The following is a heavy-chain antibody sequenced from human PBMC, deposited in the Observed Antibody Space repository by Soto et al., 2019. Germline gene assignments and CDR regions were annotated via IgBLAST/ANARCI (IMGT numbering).Heavy chain of an antibody. J-gene: IGHJ5*02. V-gene: IGHV1-3*01. CDR2: INAGNGNT. Sequence: QVQLVQSGAEVKKPGASVKVSCKASGYTFTIYAMHWVRQAPGQRLEWMGWINAGNGNTKYSQKFQGRVTITRDTSASTAYMELSSLRSEDTAVYYCARATGYSSSQSWCDPWGQGTLVTVSS. D-gene: IGHD6-13*01. CDR1: GYTFTIYA. CDR3: ARATGYSSSQSWCDP.